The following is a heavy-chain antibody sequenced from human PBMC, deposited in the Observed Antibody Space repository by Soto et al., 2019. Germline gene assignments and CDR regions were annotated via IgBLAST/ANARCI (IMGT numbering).Heavy chain of an antibody. CDR2: ISGSGGST. CDR1: GVTFSSYA. J-gene: IGHJ6*02. V-gene: IGHV3-23*01. Sequence: LRLSCAASGVTFSSYAMSWVRQAPGNGLEWVSAISGSGGSTYYADSVKVRFTISRDNSKNTLYLQMNSLRAEDTAVYYCAKDGVGYYYYGMDVWGQGPTVTVSS. D-gene: IGHD3-10*01. CDR3: AKDGVGYYYYGMDV.